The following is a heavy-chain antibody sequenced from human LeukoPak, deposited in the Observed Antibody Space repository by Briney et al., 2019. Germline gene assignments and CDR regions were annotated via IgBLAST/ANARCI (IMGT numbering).Heavy chain of an antibody. CDR1: EYTFASYD. D-gene: IGHD1-26*01. J-gene: IGHJ3*02. CDR2: MNPNSGNT. Sequence: ASVKVSCKASEYTFASYDINWVRQATGQGLEWMGWMNPNSGNTGYAQKFQGRVTMTRNTSINTAYMELSSLRSEDTAVYYCARRRIVGAPDAFDIWGQGTMVTVSS. CDR3: ARRRIVGAPDAFDI. V-gene: IGHV1-8*01.